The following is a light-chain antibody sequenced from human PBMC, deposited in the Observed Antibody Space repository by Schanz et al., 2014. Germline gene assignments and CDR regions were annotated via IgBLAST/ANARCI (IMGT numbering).Light chain of an antibody. Sequence: QSALTQPPSASGSPGQSVTISCTGTSSDIGAYGLVSWYQHHPGKAPKLILYAVTRRPSGVPDRFSGSKSGNTASLTVSGLQADDEADYYCCSYAGRSLVFGGGTKLTVL. CDR1: SSDIGAYGL. CDR2: AVT. J-gene: IGLJ2*01. CDR3: CSYAGRSLV. V-gene: IGLV2-8*01.